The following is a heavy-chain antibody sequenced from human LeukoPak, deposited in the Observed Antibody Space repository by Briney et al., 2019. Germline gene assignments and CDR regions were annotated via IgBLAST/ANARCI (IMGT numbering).Heavy chain of an antibody. CDR1: GGSISSYY. J-gene: IGHJ4*02. D-gene: IGHD3-22*01. Sequence: SETLSLTCTVSGGSISSYYWSWIRQPPGKGLERIGYIYYSGSTNYNPSLKSRVTISVDTSKNQFSLKLSSVTAADTAVYYCARGTYDSSGYYSDYWGQGTLVTVSS. V-gene: IGHV4-59*01. CDR3: ARGTYDSSGYYSDY. CDR2: IYYSGST.